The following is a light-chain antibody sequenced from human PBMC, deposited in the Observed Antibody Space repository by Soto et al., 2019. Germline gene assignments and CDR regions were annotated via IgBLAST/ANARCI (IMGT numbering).Light chain of an antibody. J-gene: IGKJ1*01. CDR1: QSISSY. CDR2: DAS. V-gene: IGKV3-20*01. Sequence: VVLTQSPDTLSLPPWERATLSCRASQSISSYLAWYQQKPGQAPRLLIYDASSRATGIPARFSGSGSGADFTLTISRLEPEDFAVYYCQQYGSSGTFGQGTKVDIK. CDR3: QQYGSSGT.